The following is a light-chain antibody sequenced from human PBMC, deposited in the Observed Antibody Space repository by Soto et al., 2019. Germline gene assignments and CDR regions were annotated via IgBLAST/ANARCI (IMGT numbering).Light chain of an antibody. J-gene: IGLJ1*01. CDR1: SFNIGAGYD. V-gene: IGLV1-40*01. Sequence: QSVLTQPPSVSGAPGQRVTISCTGRSFNIGAGYDVHWYQQLLGAAPKLLIYGNSNRPSGVPDRFSGSKSGNTASLTVSGLQAADEADYFCKSYAGSNTYVFGSGTKLTVL. CDR2: GNS. CDR3: KSYAGSNTYV.